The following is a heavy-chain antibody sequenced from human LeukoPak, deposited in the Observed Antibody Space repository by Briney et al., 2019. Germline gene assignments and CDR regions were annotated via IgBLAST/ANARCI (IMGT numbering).Heavy chain of an antibody. CDR3: ARLGSAHAFDI. CDR2: IYSGGST. CDR1: GFTVSSNY. V-gene: IGHV3-53*01. Sequence: SGGPLRLSCAASGFTVSSNYMSWVRQAPGKGLEWVSVIYSGGSTYYADSVKGRFTISRHNSKNTLYLQMNSLRAEDTAVYYCARLGSAHAFDIWGQGTMVTVPS. D-gene: IGHD1-26*01. J-gene: IGHJ3*02.